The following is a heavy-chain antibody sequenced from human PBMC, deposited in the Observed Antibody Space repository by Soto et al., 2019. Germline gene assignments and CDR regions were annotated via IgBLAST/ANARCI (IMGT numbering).Heavy chain of an antibody. Sequence: SETLSLTCAVSGYSISSSNWWGWIRKPPGKGLEWIGYIYYSGTTYYNPYLKSRVTMSVDTSKNQFSLKLTSVTALDTAVYYCARREIQGPIDYWGQGALVTV. J-gene: IGHJ4*02. V-gene: IGHV4-28*01. D-gene: IGHD1-26*01. CDR1: GYSISSSNW. CDR3: ARREIQGPIDY. CDR2: IYYSGTT.